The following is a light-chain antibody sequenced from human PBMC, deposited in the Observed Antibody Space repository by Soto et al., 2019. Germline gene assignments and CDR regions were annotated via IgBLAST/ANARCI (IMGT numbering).Light chain of an antibody. CDR1: SSDVGGYNY. CDR2: DVS. J-gene: IGLJ2*01. V-gene: IGLV2-14*01. Sequence: QSALTQPASVSGSPGQSITISCTGTSSDVGGYNYVSWYQQHPGKAPKLMIYDVSNRPSGVSNRFSGSKSGNTASLTISGLQAEDDADYYCSSYTSSSTPGVVFGGGTKVTVL. CDR3: SSYTSSSTPGVV.